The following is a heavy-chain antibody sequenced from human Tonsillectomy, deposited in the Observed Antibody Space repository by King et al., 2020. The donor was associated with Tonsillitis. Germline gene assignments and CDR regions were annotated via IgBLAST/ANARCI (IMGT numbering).Heavy chain of an antibody. D-gene: IGHD3-3*01. CDR3: ARTLYYDFWSGYYTDNWFDP. V-gene: IGHV4-59*01. J-gene: IGHJ5*02. CDR2: IYYSGST. CDR1: GGSISSYY. Sequence: VQLQESGPGLVKPSETLSLTCTVSGGSISSYYWSWIRQPPGTGLEWIGYIYYSGSTNYNPSLKSRVTISVDTSKNQFSLKLISVTAADTAVYYCARTLYYDFWSGYYTDNWFDPWGQGTLVTVSS.